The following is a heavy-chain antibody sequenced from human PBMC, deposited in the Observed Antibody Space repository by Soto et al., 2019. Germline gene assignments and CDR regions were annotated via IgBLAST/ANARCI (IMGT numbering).Heavy chain of an antibody. J-gene: IGHJ4*02. CDR3: ARGHGRQNFDY. CDR1: GYTFSSYY. V-gene: IGHV1-2*02. Sequence: QVQLVQSGAEVKKPGASVTVSCRTSGYTFSSYYIHWIRQAPGQGLEWLGWINPHSDCTSIAPRFQGRVTMAANMSTTTAYVELRRLRSDDAAIYYCARGHGRQNFDYWGQGTLVTVSS. CDR2: INPHSDCT.